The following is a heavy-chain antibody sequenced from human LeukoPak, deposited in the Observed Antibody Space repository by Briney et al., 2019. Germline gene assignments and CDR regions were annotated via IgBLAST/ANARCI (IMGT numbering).Heavy chain of an antibody. J-gene: IGHJ4*02. Sequence: ASVKVSCKASGYTFTSYDINWVRQATGQGLEWMGWMNPNSGNTGYAQKFQGRVTMTRNTSISTAYMEPSSLRSEDTAVYYCARGRRVVRWDFDYWGQGTLVTVSS. CDR3: ARGRRVVRWDFDY. D-gene: IGHD4-23*01. CDR1: GYTFTSYD. CDR2: MNPNSGNT. V-gene: IGHV1-8*01.